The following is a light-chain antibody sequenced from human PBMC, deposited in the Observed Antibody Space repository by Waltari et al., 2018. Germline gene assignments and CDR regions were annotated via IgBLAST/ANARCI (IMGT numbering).Light chain of an antibody. CDR3: QSYDGSLGGAV. J-gene: IGLJ7*01. V-gene: IGLV1-40*01. CDR2: HTN. Sequence: QSVLTQPPSVSGAPGQRVTISCTGSSSNIGAGYDVHWYQQLPGTAPKLLIYHTNNRPAGVPDRFSGPKSGTSASLAITGLQAEDEADYYCQSYDGSLGGAVFGGGTQLTVL. CDR1: SSNIGAGYD.